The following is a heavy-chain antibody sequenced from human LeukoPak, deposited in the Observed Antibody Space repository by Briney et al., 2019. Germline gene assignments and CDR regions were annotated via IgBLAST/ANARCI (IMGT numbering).Heavy chain of an antibody. D-gene: IGHD3/OR15-3a*01. J-gene: IGHJ4*02. CDR3: ARRNGLVFDS. CDR2: IYYSGST. CDR1: GGSFSGYY. V-gene: IGHV4-34*01. Sequence: PSETLSLTCAVYGGSFSGYYWSWIRQPPGKGLEWIGTIYYSGSTYYNPSLKSRVTISVDTSKNQFSLKLSSVTAADTAVFYCARRNGLVFDSWGQGSLVTVSS.